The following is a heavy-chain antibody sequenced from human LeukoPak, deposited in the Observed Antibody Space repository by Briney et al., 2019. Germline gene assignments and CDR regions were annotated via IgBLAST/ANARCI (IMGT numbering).Heavy chain of an antibody. CDR2: IYSGGST. CDR1: GFTVSSNY. V-gene: IGHV3-53*01. Sequence: GGFLRLSCAASGFTVSSNYMSWVRQAPGKGLEWVSVIYSGGSTYYADSVKGRFTISRDNSKNTLYLQMNSLRAEDTAVYYCARDYGDYSFDYWGQGTLVTVSS. CDR3: ARDYGDYSFDY. J-gene: IGHJ4*02. D-gene: IGHD4-17*01.